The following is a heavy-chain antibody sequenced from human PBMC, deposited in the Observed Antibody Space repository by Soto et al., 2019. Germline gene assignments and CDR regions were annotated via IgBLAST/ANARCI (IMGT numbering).Heavy chain of an antibody. J-gene: IGHJ6*02. V-gene: IGHV3-30-3*01. Sequence: VQLVESGGGVVQPGRSLRLSCAASGFTFSSYAMHWVRQAPGKGLEWVAVISYDGSNKYYADSVKGRFTISRDNSKNKLYLQMNSLRAEDTAVYYWARSGSPEWLRIHGMDVWGQGTTVTVSS. CDR3: ARSGSPEWLRIHGMDV. D-gene: IGHD3-3*01. CDR2: ISYDGSNK. CDR1: GFTFSSYA.